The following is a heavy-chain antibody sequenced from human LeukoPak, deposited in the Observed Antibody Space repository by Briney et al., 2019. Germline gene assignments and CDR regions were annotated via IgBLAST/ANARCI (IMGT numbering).Heavy chain of an antibody. CDR3: AKAGGNYYDSSGPPTEV. J-gene: IGHJ4*02. Sequence: PSETLSLTCTVSGGSINYGGWIRQPPGKGLEWIGNIYYSGTTYYNPSLKSRVTISVDTSKNQFSLKLSSVTAADTAVYYCAKAGGNYYDSSGPPTEVWGQGTLVTVSS. V-gene: IGHV4-39*01. CDR2: IYYSGTT. CDR1: GGSINY. D-gene: IGHD3-22*01.